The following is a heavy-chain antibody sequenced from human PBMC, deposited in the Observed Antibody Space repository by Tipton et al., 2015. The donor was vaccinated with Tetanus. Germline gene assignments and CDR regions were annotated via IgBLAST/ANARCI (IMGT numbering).Heavy chain of an antibody. D-gene: IGHD2-21*01. CDR1: GGTFTNYA. CDR3: ARAPTRISRAYDY. Sequence: QSGPEMKKPRSSVKVSCKASGGTFTNYALSWVRQAPGQGLEWVGGITPIFGTTNSAPKFQGRVTITADESTNTAFMELSNLRSEDTAVYYCARAPTRISRAYDYWGQGAPVTVSS. CDR2: ITPIFGTT. V-gene: IGHV1-69*01. J-gene: IGHJ4*02.